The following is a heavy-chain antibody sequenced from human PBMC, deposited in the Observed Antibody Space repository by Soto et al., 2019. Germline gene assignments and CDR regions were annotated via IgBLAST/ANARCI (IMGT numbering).Heavy chain of an antibody. D-gene: IGHD3-10*01. CDR1: DASISSFY. CDR3: ARNYAAGTYYSNLGC. V-gene: IGHV4-4*07. Sequence: SETLSLTCTVSDASISSFYWSWIRQPAGKGLEWIGRIYSSGSTNYNPSLKSRVTMSVDTSKNQFSLKLSSVTAADTAVYCCARNYAAGTYYSNLGCWGQGTLVTVSS. J-gene: IGHJ4*02. CDR2: IYSSGST.